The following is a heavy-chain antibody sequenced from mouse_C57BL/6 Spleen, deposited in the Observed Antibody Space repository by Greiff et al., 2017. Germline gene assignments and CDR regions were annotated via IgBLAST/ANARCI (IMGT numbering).Heavy chain of an antibody. CDR1: GFTFSDYY. Sequence: EVQVVESGGGLVQPGGSLKLSCAASGFTFSDYYMYWVRQTPEKRLEWVAYISNGGGSTYYPDTVKGRFTISRENAKNTLYLQMSLLKSEDTAMYYCARQDSSGPFAYWGQGTLVTVSA. J-gene: IGHJ3*01. D-gene: IGHD3-2*02. V-gene: IGHV5-12*01. CDR2: ISNGGGST. CDR3: ARQDSSGPFAY.